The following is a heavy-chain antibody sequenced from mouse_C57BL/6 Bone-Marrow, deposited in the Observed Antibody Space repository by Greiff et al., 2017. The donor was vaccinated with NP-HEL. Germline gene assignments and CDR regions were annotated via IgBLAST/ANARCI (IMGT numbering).Heavy chain of an antibody. D-gene: IGHD1-1*01. CDR3: AKDYYYGSFDY. V-gene: IGHV1-9*01. J-gene: IGHJ2*01. Sequence: QVQLKASGAELMKPGASVKLSCKATGYTFPGYWIEWVKQRPGHGLEWIGEILPGSGSTNYNEKFKGKATFTADTSSNPAYMQLSSLTTEDSAIYYCAKDYYYGSFDYWGQGTTLTVSS. CDR1: GYTFPGYW. CDR2: ILPGSGST.